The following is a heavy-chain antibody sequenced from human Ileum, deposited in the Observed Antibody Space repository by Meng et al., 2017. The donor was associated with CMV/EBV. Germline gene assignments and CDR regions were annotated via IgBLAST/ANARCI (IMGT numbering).Heavy chain of an antibody. CDR2: IRSKAYGGTT. CDR1: GSTFGDHA. D-gene: IGHD3-3*01. J-gene: IGHJ4*02. V-gene: IGHV3-49*04. CDR3: TKRRNLFGVVSHFDY. Sequence: GGSLRPSCTASGSTFGDHAMSWVGQAPGKGLEWVGFIRSKAYGGTTEDATSVKGRFTIARDDAKSITYLQMNSLKTEDTAVYYCTKRRNLFGVVSHFDYWGQGTLVTVSS.